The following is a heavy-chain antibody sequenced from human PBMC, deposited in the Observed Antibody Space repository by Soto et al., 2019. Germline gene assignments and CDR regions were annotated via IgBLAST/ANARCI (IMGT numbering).Heavy chain of an antibody. V-gene: IGHV1-2*02. D-gene: IGHD4-4*01. Sequence: ASVKVSCKASGYTFTGYYMHWVRQAPAQGLEWMGWINPNSGGTNYAQKFQGRVTMTRHTSISTAYMELSRLRSDDTAVYYWGRSWTATVAWFDPWGQVNLV. CDR1: GYTFTGYY. CDR3: GRSWTATVAWFDP. J-gene: IGHJ5*02. CDR2: INPNSGGT.